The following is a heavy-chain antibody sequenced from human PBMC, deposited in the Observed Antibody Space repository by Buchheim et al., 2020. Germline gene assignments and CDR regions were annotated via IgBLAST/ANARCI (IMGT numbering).Heavy chain of an antibody. J-gene: IGHJ4*02. CDR3: ARQDSGAYGY. V-gene: IGHV5-51*01. CDR1: GYKFTSYW. CDR2: IYPGDSDT. D-gene: IGHD1-26*01. Sequence: EVFLVQSGAEVKKPGESLKISCKATGYKFTSYWIAWVRQTPGKGLEWMGIIYPGDSDTTYSPFFQGQVKFSVDTSITPAYLQWGSLKTSDTAIYYCARQDSGAYGYWGQGT.